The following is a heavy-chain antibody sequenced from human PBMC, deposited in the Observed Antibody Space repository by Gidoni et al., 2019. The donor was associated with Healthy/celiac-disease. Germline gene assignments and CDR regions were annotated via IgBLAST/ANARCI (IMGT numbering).Heavy chain of an antibody. CDR1: GYTLTELS. Sequence: QVQLVQSGAEVKKPGASVKVSCKVSGYTLTELSMHWVRQAPGKGLEWMGGFDPEDGETIDAQKFQGRVTMTEDTSTDTAYMELSSLRSEETAVYYCATAPPLYCSGGSCLKLENYYGMDVWGQGTTVTVS. D-gene: IGHD2-15*01. V-gene: IGHV1-24*01. CDR3: ATAPPLYCSGGSCLKLENYYGMDV. CDR2: FDPEDGET. J-gene: IGHJ6*02.